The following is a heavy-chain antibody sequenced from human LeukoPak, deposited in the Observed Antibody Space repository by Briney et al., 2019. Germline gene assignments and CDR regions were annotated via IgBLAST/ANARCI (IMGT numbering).Heavy chain of an antibody. CDR2: ISAYNGNT. J-gene: IGHJ4*02. V-gene: IGHV1-18*01. Sequence: ASVKVSCRPSGYTFTSYGISWVRQAPGQGLEWMGWISAYNGNTNYAQKLQGRVTMTTDTSTSTAYMELRSLRSDDTAVYYCARTRGYSSSWPIDYWGQGTLVTVSS. CDR1: GYTFTSYG. D-gene: IGHD6-13*01. CDR3: ARTRGYSSSWPIDY.